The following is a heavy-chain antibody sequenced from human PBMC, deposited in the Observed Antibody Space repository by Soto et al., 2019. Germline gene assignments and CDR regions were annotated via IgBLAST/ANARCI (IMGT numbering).Heavy chain of an antibody. J-gene: IGHJ3*02. CDR2: ISAYNGNT. CDR3: ARDKRSDYVPRNAFDI. D-gene: IGHD1-26*01. Sequence: QVQLVQSGAEVKKPGASVKVSCKASGYTFTSYGISWVRQAPGQGLELMGWISAYNGNTNYAQKLQGRVTMTTDTYSRTAYMGLRRPRSDDTAVYYCARDKRSDYVPRNAFDIWGQGTLVTVSS. V-gene: IGHV1-18*01. CDR1: GYTFTSYG.